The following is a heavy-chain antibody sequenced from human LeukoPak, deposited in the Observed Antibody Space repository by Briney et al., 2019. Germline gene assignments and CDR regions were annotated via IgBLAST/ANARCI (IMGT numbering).Heavy chain of an antibody. V-gene: IGHV4-34*01. Sequence: SETLSLTCAVYGGSFSGYYWSWIRQPPGKGLEWIGEINHSGSTNYNPSLKSRVTISVDTSKNQFSLKLSSVTAADTAVYYCARGCYGSGSYWSPYYFDYWGQGTLVTVSS. D-gene: IGHD3-10*01. CDR3: ARGCYGSGSYWSPYYFDY. CDR2: INHSGST. CDR1: GGSFSGYY. J-gene: IGHJ4*02.